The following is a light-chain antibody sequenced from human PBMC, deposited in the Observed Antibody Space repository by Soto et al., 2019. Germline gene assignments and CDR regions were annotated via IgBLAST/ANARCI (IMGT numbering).Light chain of an antibody. Sequence: EILFTPSPDTPSLSPGERATPSSPASQTVNNNYVAWYQQKPGQAPRLLIFRASNKATGIPDRFSGSGSGTDFTLTINSLEPDDFAVYYCQQRDSWPITVGQGTRLEIK. CDR1: QTVNNNY. V-gene: IGKV3D-20*02. CDR2: RAS. CDR3: QQRDSWPIT. J-gene: IGKJ5*01.